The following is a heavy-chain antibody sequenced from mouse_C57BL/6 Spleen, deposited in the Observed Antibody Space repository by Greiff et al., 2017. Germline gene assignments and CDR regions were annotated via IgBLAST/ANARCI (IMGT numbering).Heavy chain of an antibody. D-gene: IGHD1-1*01. CDR1: GFTFSSYA. Sequence: EVQRVESGGGLVKPGGSLKLSCAASGFTFSSYAMSWVRQTPEKRLEWVATISDGGSYTYYPDNVKGRFTISRDNAKNNLYLQMSQLRSEDTAMYYCARHGSSPFAYWGQGTLVTVSA. V-gene: IGHV5-4*01. CDR3: ARHGSSPFAY. J-gene: IGHJ3*01. CDR2: ISDGGSYT.